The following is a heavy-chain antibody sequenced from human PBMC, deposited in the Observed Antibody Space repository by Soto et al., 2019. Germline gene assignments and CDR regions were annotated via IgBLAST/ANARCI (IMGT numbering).Heavy chain of an antibody. CDR1: GYTFYRHS. CDR3: ARCIQGDYYYGMDV. V-gene: IGHV1-18*01. CDR2: INADYGNT. J-gene: IGHJ6*02. D-gene: IGHD5-18*01. Sequence: QAQLVQPGAEVKKPGASVKVSCKASGYTFYRHSISWVRQAPGQGLEWMGRINADYGNTQYAQKFRGRVTMTTDTSTTTVYMELTNLRSDDTAVYYCARCIQGDYYYGMDVWGQGTTVTVSS.